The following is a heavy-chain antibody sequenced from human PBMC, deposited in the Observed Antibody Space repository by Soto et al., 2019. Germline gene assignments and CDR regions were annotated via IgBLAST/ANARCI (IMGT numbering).Heavy chain of an antibody. V-gene: IGHV3-23*01. J-gene: IGHJ4*02. CDR1: GFTFTNHA. Sequence: GGSLRLSCAASGFTFTNHAMSWVRQAPGKGLEWVSGISASGGLIYYADSVKGRFNMSRDNSKNTLYLQMNSLRAEDTAVYFCAKRQGIGAAAKNFDYWGQGTLVTVSS. D-gene: IGHD6-13*01. CDR2: ISASGGLI. CDR3: AKRQGIGAAAKNFDY.